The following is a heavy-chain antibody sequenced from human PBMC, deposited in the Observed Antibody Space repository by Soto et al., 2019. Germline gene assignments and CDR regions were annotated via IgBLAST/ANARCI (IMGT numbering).Heavy chain of an antibody. CDR1: GFTFSSYG. Sequence: PGGSLRLSCAASGFTFSSYGMHWVRQAPGKGLEWVAVISYDGSNKYYADSVKGRFTISRDNSKNTLYLQMNSLRAEDTAVYYCAILPQQLGIMLDYWGQGTLVTVSS. D-gene: IGHD6-13*01. CDR2: ISYDGSNK. CDR3: AILPQQLGIMLDY. J-gene: IGHJ4*02. V-gene: IGHV3-30*03.